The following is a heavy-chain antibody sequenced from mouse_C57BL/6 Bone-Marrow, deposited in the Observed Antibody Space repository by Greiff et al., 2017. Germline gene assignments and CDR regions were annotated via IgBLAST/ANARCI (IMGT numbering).Heavy chain of an antibody. V-gene: IGHV1-80*01. D-gene: IGHD2-4*01. CDR3: ARERAYDYDYFDY. CDR2: IYPGDGDT. CDR1: GYAFSSYW. J-gene: IGHJ2*01. Sequence: VQLQQSGAELVKPGASVKISCKASGYAFSSYWMNWVKQRPGKGLEWIGQIYPGDGDTNYNGKFKGKATLTADKSSSTAYMQLSSLTSEDSAVYFCARERAYDYDYFDYWGQGTTLTVSS.